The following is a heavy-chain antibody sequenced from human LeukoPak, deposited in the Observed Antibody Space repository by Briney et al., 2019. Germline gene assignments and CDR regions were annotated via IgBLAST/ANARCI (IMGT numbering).Heavy chain of an antibody. V-gene: IGHV3-49*03. CDR1: GFIFGDFA. J-gene: IGHJ4*02. D-gene: IGHD3-3*02. Sequence: PGRSLRLSCTTSGFIFGDFAMIWFRQAPGKGLEGVVFVGSKAYGGTSDFAASVRGRFTISRDDSNSIAFLHMNSLEIEDTAVYYCTRAFLALRTADNWGQGTLVTVSS. CDR3: TRAFLALRTADN. CDR2: VGSKAYGGTS.